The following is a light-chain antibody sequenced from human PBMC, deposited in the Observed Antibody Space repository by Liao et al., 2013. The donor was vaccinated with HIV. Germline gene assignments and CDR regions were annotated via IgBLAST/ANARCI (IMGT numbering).Light chain of an antibody. V-gene: IGLV3-21*01. CDR1: NIGRKS. J-gene: IGLJ2*01. CDR2: NES. CDR3: QVWDRSSDVRV. Sequence: SYELTQPPSVSVAPGQTARITCGGINIGRKSVHWYQQKAGQAPVLFIANESDRPSGIPERFSGSNSGSTATLTISRVEAGDEADYYCQVWDRSSDVRVFGGGTKLTVL.